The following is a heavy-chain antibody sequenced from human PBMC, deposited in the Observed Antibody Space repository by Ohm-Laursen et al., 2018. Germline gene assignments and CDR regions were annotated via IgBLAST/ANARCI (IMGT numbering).Heavy chain of an antibody. CDR1: GGSISSYY. CDR3: ARSSIGYYDTSGFHPAFDI. D-gene: IGHD3-22*01. J-gene: IGHJ3*02. V-gene: IGHV4-59*01. Sequence: SETLSLTCTVSGGSISSYYWSWIRQPPGKGLEWIGYLYYSGSTNYNPSLKSRVTISVDTSKNQFSLKLSSVTAADTAVYYCARSSIGYYDTSGFHPAFDIWGQGTMVTVSS. CDR2: LYYSGST.